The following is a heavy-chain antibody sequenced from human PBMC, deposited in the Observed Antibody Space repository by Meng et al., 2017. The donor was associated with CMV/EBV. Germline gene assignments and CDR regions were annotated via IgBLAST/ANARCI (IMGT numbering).Heavy chain of an antibody. J-gene: IGHJ4*02. D-gene: IGHD6-19*01. CDR1: GYTFTSYD. CDR2: MNPNSGNT. V-gene: IGHV1-8*01. Sequence: ASVTVSCQASGYTFTSYDINWVRQATGQGLEWMGWMNPNSGNTGYAQKFQGRVTMTRNTSISTAYMELSSLRSEDTAVYYCARGHRVYSSGSIGYWGQGTLVTVSS. CDR3: ARGHRVYSSGSIGY.